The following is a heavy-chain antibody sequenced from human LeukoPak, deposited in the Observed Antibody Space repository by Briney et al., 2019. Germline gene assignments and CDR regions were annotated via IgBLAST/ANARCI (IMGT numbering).Heavy chain of an antibody. J-gene: IGHJ5*02. V-gene: IGHV3-30*03. CDR2: ISYDGSNK. D-gene: IGHD2-8*02. CDR1: GFTSSSYG. CDR3: ARDPTESCTGGVCYNWFDP. Sequence: GGSLRLSCAASGFTSSSYGMHWVRQAPGKGLEWVAVISYDGSNKYYADSVKGRFTISRDNSKNTLYLQMNSLRAEDTAVYYCARDPTESCTGGVCYNWFDPWGQGTLVTVSS.